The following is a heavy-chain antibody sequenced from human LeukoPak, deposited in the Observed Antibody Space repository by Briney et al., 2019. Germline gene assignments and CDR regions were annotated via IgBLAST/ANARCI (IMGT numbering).Heavy chain of an antibody. J-gene: IGHJ6*02. CDR2: IWYDGSNK. CDR3: ARDYYDFWSGYYIYHYGMDV. V-gene: IGHV3-33*01. D-gene: IGHD3-3*01. CDR1: GFTFSSHG. Sequence: GGSLRLSCAASGFTFSSHGMHWVRQAPGKGLEWVAVIWYDGSNKYYADSVKGRFTISRDNSKNTLYLQMNSLRAEDTAVYYCARDYYDFWSGYYIYHYGMDVWGQGTTVTVSS.